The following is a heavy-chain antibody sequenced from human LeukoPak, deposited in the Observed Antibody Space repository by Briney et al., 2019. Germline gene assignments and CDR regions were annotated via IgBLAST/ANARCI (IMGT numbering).Heavy chain of an antibody. Sequence: GGSLRLSCAASGFTFSNYAMNWVRQAPGKGLEWVSAISGTGGGTYYADSVKGRFTLSRDNSRNTLYLQMNSLRGEDTAVYYCAKAPQQGNYYQHGMDAWGQGTTVTVSS. CDR2: ISGTGGGT. V-gene: IGHV3-23*01. D-gene: IGHD7-27*01. CDR1: GFTFSNYA. CDR3: AKAPQQGNYYQHGMDA. J-gene: IGHJ6*02.